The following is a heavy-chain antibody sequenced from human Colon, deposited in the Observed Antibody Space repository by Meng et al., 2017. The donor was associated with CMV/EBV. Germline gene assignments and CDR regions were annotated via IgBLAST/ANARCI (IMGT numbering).Heavy chain of an antibody. J-gene: IGHJ4*02. D-gene: IGHD6-13*01. CDR2: IYPQDGGT. Sequence: VQLVQSGTEVKKPGASVKVSRKTSGYTFTANHLHWVRQAPGQGLEWMGWIYPQDGGTYFAQKFQDRVTLTRDTSITTAYMELSGLTSDDTAIYYCVRESWYFDFWGEGTLVTVSS. CDR1: GYTFTANH. CDR3: VRESWYFDF. V-gene: IGHV1-2*02.